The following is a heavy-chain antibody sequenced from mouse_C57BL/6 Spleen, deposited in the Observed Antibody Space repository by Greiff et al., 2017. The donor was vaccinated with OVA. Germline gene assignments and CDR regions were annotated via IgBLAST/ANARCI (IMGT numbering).Heavy chain of an antibody. J-gene: IGHJ3*01. V-gene: IGHV1-54*01. Sequence: VQLQQSGAELVRPGTSVKVSCKASGYAFTNYLIEWVKQRPGQGLEWIGVINPGSGGTNYNEKFKGKATLTADKSSSTAYMQLSSLTSDDSAVYFCARSETITTVPFAYWGQGTLVTVSA. CDR1: GYAFTNYL. D-gene: IGHD1-1*01. CDR2: INPGSGGT. CDR3: ARSETITTVPFAY.